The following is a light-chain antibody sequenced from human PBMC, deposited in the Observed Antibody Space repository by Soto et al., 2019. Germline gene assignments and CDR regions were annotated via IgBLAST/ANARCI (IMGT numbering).Light chain of an antibody. CDR1: QSVSSN. V-gene: IGKV3-15*01. Sequence: VMTQSPISLPVTLGQPATLSCRASQSVSSNLAWYQQKPGQAPRLLIYGASTRATGIPARFSGSGSGTEFTLTISSLQSEDFAVYYCQQYNNWPLFGQGTKVDI. CDR2: GAS. CDR3: QQYNNWPL. J-gene: IGKJ1*01.